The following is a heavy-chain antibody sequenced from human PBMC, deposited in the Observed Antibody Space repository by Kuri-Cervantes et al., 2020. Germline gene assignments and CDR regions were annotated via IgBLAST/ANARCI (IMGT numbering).Heavy chain of an antibody. CDR2: IYYSGST. CDR3: ASRSMIVGRGYFQH. J-gene: IGHJ1*01. V-gene: IGHV4-59*01. CDR1: GGSFSGSY. D-gene: IGHD3-22*01. Sequence: SETLSLTCAVYGGSFSGSYWSWIRQPPGKGLEWIGYIYYSGSTNYNPSLKSRVTISVDTSKNQFSLKLSSVTAADTAVYYCASRSMIVGRGYFQHWGQGTLVTVSS.